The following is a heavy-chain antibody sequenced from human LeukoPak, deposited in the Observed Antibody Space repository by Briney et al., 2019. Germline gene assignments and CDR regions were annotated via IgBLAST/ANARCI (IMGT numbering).Heavy chain of an antibody. CDR1: GYSISSGYY. V-gene: IGHV4-38-2*02. CDR2: IYHSGST. D-gene: IGHD6-13*01. CDR3: ASTNSSSWYSYNWFDP. J-gene: IGHJ5*02. Sequence: SETLSLTCTVSGYSISSGYYWGWIRQPPGKGLEWIGSIYHSGSTYYNPSLKSRVTISVDTSKNQFSLKLSSVTAADTAVYYCASTNSSSWYSYNWFDPWGQGTLVTVSS.